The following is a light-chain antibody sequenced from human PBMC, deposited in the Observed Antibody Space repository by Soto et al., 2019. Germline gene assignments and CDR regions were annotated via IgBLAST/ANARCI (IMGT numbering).Light chain of an antibody. J-gene: IGKJ2*01. Sequence: DIQMTQSPSSLSASVGDRVTITCRASQSISNYLNWYQQKPGKAPNLLIYAASSLQRGVPSRFSGSRSGTYFTLTISSLQPEDFATYYCQQSYNAPQLPYTFGQGTKLEIK. V-gene: IGKV1-39*01. CDR2: AAS. CDR3: QQSYNAPQLPYT. CDR1: QSISNY.